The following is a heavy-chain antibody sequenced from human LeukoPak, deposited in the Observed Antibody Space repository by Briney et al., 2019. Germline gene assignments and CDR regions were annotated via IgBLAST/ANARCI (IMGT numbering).Heavy chain of an antibody. CDR2: IYYSGST. J-gene: IGHJ5*02. D-gene: IGHD3-3*01. CDR1: GGSISSYY. V-gene: IGHV4-59*01. Sequence: PSETLSLTCTVSGGSISSYYWSWIRQPPGNGLEWIGYIYYSGSTNYNPSLKSRVTISVDTSKNQFSLKLSSVTAADTAVYYCARVDYDFWSGFDPWGQGTLVTVSS. CDR3: ARVDYDFWSGFDP.